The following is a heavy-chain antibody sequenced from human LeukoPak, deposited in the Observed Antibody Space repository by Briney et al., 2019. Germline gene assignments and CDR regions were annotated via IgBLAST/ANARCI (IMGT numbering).Heavy chain of an antibody. CDR3: AKVSGSGTYFPEY. V-gene: IGHV3-23*01. D-gene: IGHD3-10*01. Sequence: PGVSLRLSCAASGFTFSSYAMAWVRQAPGKGLEWVSAISGSGTSTYYADSVKGRLTISRDNSKNTLYLQMNSLRAEDTAIYYCAKVSGSGTYFPEYWGQGTLVTVSS. J-gene: IGHJ4*02. CDR1: GFTFSSYA. CDR2: ISGSGTST.